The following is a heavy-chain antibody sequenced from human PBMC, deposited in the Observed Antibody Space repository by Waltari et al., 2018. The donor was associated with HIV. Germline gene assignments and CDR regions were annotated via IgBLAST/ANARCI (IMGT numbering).Heavy chain of an antibody. CDR3: VAHKTAVPTRIDF. CDR2: VSADGTS. J-gene: IGHJ4*02. CDR1: GGYMSRSCYF. D-gene: IGHD6-19*01. V-gene: IGHV4-39*02. Sequence: QIHLTESGPGLVKSSETLSRTCHVPGGYMSRSCYFLAWSRQAPGSGLDWLGSVSADGTSYYNPSFKSRLSAFVLPSRNYFSLNLTSVTAADRATYFCVAHKTAVPTRIDFWGLGTLVTV.